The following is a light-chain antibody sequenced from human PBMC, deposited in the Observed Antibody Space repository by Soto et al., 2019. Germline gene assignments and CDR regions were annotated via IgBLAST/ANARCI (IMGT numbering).Light chain of an antibody. CDR3: TSFTNRNTLV. CDR1: SSDIGGYNF. Sequence: QSALTQPASVSGSPGQSITISCTGTSSDIGGYNFVSWYQQHPGKVPKVIIFEVSNRPSGVSNRFSGSKSGNTASLTISGLQAEDEADYYCTSFTNRNTLVFGGGTKLTVL. V-gene: IGLV2-14*01. J-gene: IGLJ3*02. CDR2: EVS.